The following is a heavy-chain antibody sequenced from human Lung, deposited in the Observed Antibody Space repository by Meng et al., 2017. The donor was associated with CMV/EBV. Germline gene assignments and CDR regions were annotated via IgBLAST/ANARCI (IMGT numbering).Heavy chain of an antibody. Sequence: GESLKISCEASGFTFSSYWVQWVRQPPGKGLAWVSRISRDGSYTYYAGSVKGRFTISRDKVKNTLYLQMNSLRAEDAAVYYCARYSGSWNDECGFDLWGQGTLVTVSS. CDR1: GFTFSSYW. CDR2: ISRDGSYT. CDR3: ARYSGSWNDECGFDL. D-gene: IGHD1-1*01. J-gene: IGHJ5*02. V-gene: IGHV3-74*01.